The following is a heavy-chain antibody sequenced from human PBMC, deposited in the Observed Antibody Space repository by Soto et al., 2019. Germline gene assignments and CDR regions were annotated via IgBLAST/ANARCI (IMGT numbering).Heavy chain of an antibody. D-gene: IGHD3-3*01. V-gene: IGHV3-33*01. CDR1: GFTFSSYG. CDR2: IWYDGSNK. CDR3: ARPNREVLRFLEWLSPSYYYYGMDV. Sequence: GGSLRLSCAASGFTFSSYGMHWVRQAPGKGLEWVAVIWYDGSNKYYADSVKGRFTISRDNSKNTLYLQMNSLRAEDTAVYYCARPNREVLRFLEWLSPSYYYYGMDVCGQGTTVTVSS. J-gene: IGHJ6*02.